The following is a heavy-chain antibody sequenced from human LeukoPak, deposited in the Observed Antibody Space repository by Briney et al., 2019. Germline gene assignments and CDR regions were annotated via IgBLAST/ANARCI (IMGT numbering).Heavy chain of an antibody. CDR1: GFTFSSYS. J-gene: IGHJ3*01. D-gene: IGHD3-22*01. CDR3: ARDYYDSSGYPTY. CDR2: ISSSSSYI. V-gene: IGHV3-21*01. Sequence: GGSLRLSCTASGFTFSSYSMNWVRQAPGEGLEWVSSISSSSSYIYYADSVKGRFTISRDNAKNSLYLQMNSLRAEDTAVYYCARDYYDSSGYPTYWGQGTMVTVSS.